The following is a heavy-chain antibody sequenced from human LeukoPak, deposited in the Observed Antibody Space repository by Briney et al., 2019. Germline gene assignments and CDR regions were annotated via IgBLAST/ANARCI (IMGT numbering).Heavy chain of an antibody. CDR1: GFTFSSYA. CDR3: ARDRSQRAYSYGPDGE. V-gene: IGHV3-30*01. CDR2: ISYDGSNK. J-gene: IGHJ4*02. D-gene: IGHD5-18*01. Sequence: GGSLRLSCAASGFTFSSYAIHWVRQAPGKGLEWVAVISYDGSNKYYADSVKGRFTISRDNSKNTLYLQINSLRGEDTAVYYYARDRSQRAYSYGPDGEWGQGTLVTVSS.